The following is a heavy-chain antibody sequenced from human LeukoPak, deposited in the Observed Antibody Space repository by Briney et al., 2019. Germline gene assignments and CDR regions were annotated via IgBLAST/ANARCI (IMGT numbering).Heavy chain of an antibody. J-gene: IGHJ4*02. CDR3: AKEKEQWLVLRDPYFAY. CDR2: ISGNGGST. D-gene: IGHD6-19*01. V-gene: IGHV3-23*01. Sequence: AGGSLRLSCAASGFTFSSYAMSWVRQAQGKGLEWVSAISGNGGSTYYAGSVKGRFTISRDNSKNTLYLQMTSLRAEDTAVYYCAKEKEQWLVLRDPYFAYWGQGTLVTVSS. CDR1: GFTFSSYA.